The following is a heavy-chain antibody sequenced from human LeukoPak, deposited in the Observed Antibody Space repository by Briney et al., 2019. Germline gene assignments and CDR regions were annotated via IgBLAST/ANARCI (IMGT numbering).Heavy chain of an antibody. J-gene: IGHJ4*02. CDR3: AKDYYGSGSYYNWFEY. Sequence: GRSLRLSCAASGFTFSSYGMHWVRQAPGKGLEWVAVISYDGSDKYYADSVKGRFTISRDNSKSTLYLQMNSLRAEDTAVYYCAKDYYGSGSYYNWFEYWGQGTLVTVSS. CDR2: ISYDGSDK. CDR1: GFTFSSYG. V-gene: IGHV3-30*18. D-gene: IGHD3-10*01.